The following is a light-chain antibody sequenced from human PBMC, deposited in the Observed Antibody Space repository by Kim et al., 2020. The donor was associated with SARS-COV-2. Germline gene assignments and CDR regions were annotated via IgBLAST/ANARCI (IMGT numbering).Light chain of an antibody. Sequence: QPVLTQPPSASASLGASVTLTCTLSSGYSNYKVDWYQQRPGKGPRFVMRVGTGGIVGSKGDGIPDRFSVLGSGLNRYLTIKNIQGEDESGYHCGAEYGFGTNFVWVFGGGTQLTVL. CDR3: GAEYGFGTNFVWV. J-gene: IGLJ3*02. CDR2: VGTGGIVG. V-gene: IGLV9-49*01. CDR1: SGYSNYK.